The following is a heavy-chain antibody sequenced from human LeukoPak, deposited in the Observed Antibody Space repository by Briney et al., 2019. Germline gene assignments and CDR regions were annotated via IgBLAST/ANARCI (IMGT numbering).Heavy chain of an antibody. CDR1: GGSIHDYY. CDR3: ARESVAAGTRWFDY. V-gene: IGHV4-4*07. D-gene: IGHD6-13*01. J-gene: IGHJ4*02. CDR2: VQISENN. Sequence: SETLSLTCTVFGGSIHDYYWTWIRRSPGKGLEWIGRVQISENNNYNPSLRSRLTLSLDTSKNQFSLNLTSVTAADTAIYYCARESVAAGTRWFDYWGQGTLVTVSS.